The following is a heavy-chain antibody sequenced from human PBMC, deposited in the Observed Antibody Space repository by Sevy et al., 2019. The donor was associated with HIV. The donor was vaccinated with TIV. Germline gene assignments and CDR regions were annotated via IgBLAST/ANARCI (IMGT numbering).Heavy chain of an antibody. D-gene: IGHD2-8*01. CDR2: FFFGCGQI. CDR1: GFTFSIYS. Sequence: GGSLRLSCAASGFTFSIYSMSWVRQAPGKGLEWVSTFFFGCGQINYADSVKGRFTISRDNSKNTLYLQMNSLSAEDTAVYYCAREGCTKPHDYWGQGTLVTVSS. CDR3: AREGCTKPHDY. V-gene: IGHV3-23*01. J-gene: IGHJ4*02.